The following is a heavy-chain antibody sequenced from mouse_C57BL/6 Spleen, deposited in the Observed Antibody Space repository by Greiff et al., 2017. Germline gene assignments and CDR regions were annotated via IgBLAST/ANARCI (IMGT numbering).Heavy chain of an antibody. Sequence: QVQLKESGPGLVQPSQSLSITCTVSGFSLTSYGVHWVRQSPGKGLEWLGVIWSGGSTDYNAAFISRLSISKDNSKSQVFFKMNSLQADDTAIYYCARNPYYYGSSDWYFDVWGTGTTVTVSS. D-gene: IGHD1-1*01. CDR1: GFSLTSYG. CDR3: ARNPYYYGSSDWYFDV. CDR2: IWSGGST. J-gene: IGHJ1*03. V-gene: IGHV2-2*01.